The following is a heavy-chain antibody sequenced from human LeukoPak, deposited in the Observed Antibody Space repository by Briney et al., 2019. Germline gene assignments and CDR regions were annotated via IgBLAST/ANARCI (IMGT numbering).Heavy chain of an antibody. CDR3: ARTYYYDTSGYYYGHWFDL. V-gene: IGHV1-18*01. CDR1: GYTFPNYG. D-gene: IGHD3-22*01. J-gene: IGHJ5*02. CDR2: ISAYNGNT. Sequence: GASVKVSCKASGYTFPNYGISWVRQAPGQGLEWMGWISAYNGNTNYAQRLQGRVTMTTDTSTSTAYMELRSLRSDDTAVYYCARTYYYDTSGYYYGHWFDLWGQGTLVTVSS.